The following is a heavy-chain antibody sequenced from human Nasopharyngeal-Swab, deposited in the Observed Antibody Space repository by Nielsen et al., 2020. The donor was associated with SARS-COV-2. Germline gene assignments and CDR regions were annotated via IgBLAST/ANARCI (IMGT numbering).Heavy chain of an antibody. CDR1: GFTFSSYS. Sequence: GESLKISCAASGFTFSSYSMNWVRQAPGTGLEWVSSISSSSSYIYYADSVKGRFTISRDNAKNSLYLQMNSLRAEDTAVYYCARDLRASGDYWGQGTLVTVSS. D-gene: IGHD4-17*01. CDR3: ARDLRASGDY. V-gene: IGHV3-21*01. J-gene: IGHJ4*02. CDR2: ISSSSSYI.